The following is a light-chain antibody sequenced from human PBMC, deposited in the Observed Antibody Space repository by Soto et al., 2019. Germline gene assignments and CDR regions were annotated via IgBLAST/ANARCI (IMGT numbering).Light chain of an antibody. CDR1: QSVSSN. CDR3: QQYNDWPLT. J-gene: IGKJ1*01. Sequence: EIVMTQSPATLSVSPGERATLSCRASQSVSSNLAWYQQKPGQAPSLLIYGAFTRATGIPARFSGTGSGTEFTLTISSLQSEDFALYYCQQYNDWPLTVGQGTKV. V-gene: IGKV3-15*01. CDR2: GAF.